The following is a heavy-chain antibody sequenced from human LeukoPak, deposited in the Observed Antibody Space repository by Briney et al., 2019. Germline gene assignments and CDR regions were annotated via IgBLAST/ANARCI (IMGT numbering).Heavy chain of an antibody. CDR3: ARGHTAVTRHFDF. D-gene: IGHD4-17*01. Sequence: GGSLRLSCAASGFTFSSYGMHWVRQAPGKGLEWVAFIRYDGSNKYYADSVKGRFTISRDNSKNTLYLQMNSLRAEDTAVYYCARGHTAVTRHFDFWGQGTLVTVSS. V-gene: IGHV3-30*02. CDR1: GFTFSSYG. J-gene: IGHJ4*02. CDR2: IRYDGSNK.